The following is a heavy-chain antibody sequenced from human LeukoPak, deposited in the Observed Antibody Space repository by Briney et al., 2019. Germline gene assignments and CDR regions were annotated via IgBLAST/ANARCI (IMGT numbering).Heavy chain of an antibody. D-gene: IGHD6-6*01. Sequence: GGSLRLSCAASGFTFTNYWMSWVRQAPGKGLEWMANIKQDGSQMYYVGAVKGRFTISRDNAKNSLYLQMSSLRAEDTAVYYCARIGYSSSSFDYWGQGTLVTVSS. CDR3: ARIGYSSSSFDY. V-gene: IGHV3-7*01. CDR2: IKQDGSQM. J-gene: IGHJ4*02. CDR1: GFTFTNYW.